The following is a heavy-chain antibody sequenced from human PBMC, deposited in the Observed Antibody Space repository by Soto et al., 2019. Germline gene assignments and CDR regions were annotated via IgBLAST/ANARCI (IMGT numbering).Heavy chain of an antibody. CDR1: GFTFSDSY. J-gene: IGHJ6*02. V-gene: IGHV3-11*01. Sequence: GGSLRLSXAASGFTFSDSYMSWIRQAPGKGLEWISYITFSGNTVYYADSLKGRFTISRDNAKNSLYLQMNRLRAEDTAVYYCARVSWREKYGMDVWGQGTTVTVSS. CDR3: ARVSWREKYGMDV. CDR2: ITFSGNTV.